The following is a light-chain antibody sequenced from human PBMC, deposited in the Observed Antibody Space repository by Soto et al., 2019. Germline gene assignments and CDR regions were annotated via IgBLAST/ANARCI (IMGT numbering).Light chain of an antibody. CDR2: AAS. J-gene: IGKJ1*01. V-gene: IGKV1-39*01. Sequence: DLQMTQSPSSLSASVGDRVTITCRASQSISSYLNWYQQKPGKAPKLLMYAASSLQSGVPSRFSGSGSWTDFTLTISSLQPEDFATYYCQQSYSTPRTFGQGTKVEIK. CDR1: QSISSY. CDR3: QQSYSTPRT.